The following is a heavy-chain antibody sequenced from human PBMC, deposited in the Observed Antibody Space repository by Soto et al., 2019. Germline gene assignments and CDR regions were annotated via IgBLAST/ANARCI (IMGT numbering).Heavy chain of an antibody. D-gene: IGHD3-22*01. J-gene: IGHJ4*02. V-gene: IGHV1-69*13. Sequence: SVKVSCKASGGTFSSYAISWVRQAPGQGLEWVGGIIPIFGTANYAQKFQGRVTITADESTSTAYMELSSLRSEDTAVYYCASAFRTYYYDSSGYYYVYWGQGTLVTVSS. CDR3: ASAFRTYYYDSSGYYYVY. CDR1: GGTFSSYA. CDR2: IIPIFGTA.